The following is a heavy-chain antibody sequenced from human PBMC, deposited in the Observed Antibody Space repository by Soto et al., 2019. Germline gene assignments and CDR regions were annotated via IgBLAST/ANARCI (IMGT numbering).Heavy chain of an antibody. Sequence: ASVKVSCKASGYTFTGYYMHWVRQAPGQGLEGMGWINPNSGGTNYAQKFQGWVTMTRDTSISTAYMELSRLRSDDTAVYYCAREGARGYCTNGLCPTDFYYYGMAVWAQGTTVTVSS. CDR2: INPNSGGT. V-gene: IGHV1-2*04. D-gene: IGHD2-8*01. CDR1: GYTFTGYY. J-gene: IGHJ6*02. CDR3: AREGARGYCTNGLCPTDFYYYGMAV.